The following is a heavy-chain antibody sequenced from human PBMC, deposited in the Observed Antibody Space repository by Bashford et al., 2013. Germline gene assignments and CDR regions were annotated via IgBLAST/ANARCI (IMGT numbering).Heavy chain of an antibody. CDR1: GYSFTAYY. J-gene: IGHJ4*02. CDR3: ARDSLASGDLRPGY. Sequence: ASVKVSCKASGYSFTAYYIHWVRQAPGQGLEYMGWIDPRSDDTKYRQNFQGRVTMTRDASISTAYMELSSLTSDDTAVYYCARDSLASGDLRPGYWGQGNPGHRLL. CDR2: IDPRSDDT. D-gene: IGHD3-10*01. V-gene: IGHV1-2*02.